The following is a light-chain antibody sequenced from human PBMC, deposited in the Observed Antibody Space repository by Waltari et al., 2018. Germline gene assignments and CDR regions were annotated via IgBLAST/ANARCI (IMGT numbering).Light chain of an antibody. CDR2: DAS. J-gene: IGKJ4*01. CDR1: PSGGNS. CDR3: QQRSSWPLT. Sequence: DIVLTQSPVTLSLSPGDRATLSCRASPSGGNSLAWYQLKPGQAPTLLIYDASTKATGIPARFSGSGSGTDFTLTITYLAPEDFAVYYCQQRSSWPLTFGGGTTVEIK. V-gene: IGKV3-11*01.